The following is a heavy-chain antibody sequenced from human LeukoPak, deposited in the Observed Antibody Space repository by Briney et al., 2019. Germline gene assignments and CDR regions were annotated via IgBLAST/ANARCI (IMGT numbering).Heavy chain of an antibody. D-gene: IGHD6-19*01. CDR1: GGSISSSSYY. CDR3: AREVAAGPNYYYYYYMDV. Sequence: PSETLSLTCTVSGGSISSSSYYWGWIRQPPGKGLEWIGSIYYSGSTYYNPSLKSRVTISVDTSKNQFSLKLSSVTAADTAVYYCAREVAAGPNYYYYYYMDVWGKGTTVTVSS. CDR2: IYYSGST. V-gene: IGHV4-39*07. J-gene: IGHJ6*03.